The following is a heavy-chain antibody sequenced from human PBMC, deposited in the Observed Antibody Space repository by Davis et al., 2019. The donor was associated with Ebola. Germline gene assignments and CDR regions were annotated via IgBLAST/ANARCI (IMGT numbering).Heavy chain of an antibody. D-gene: IGHD3-22*01. J-gene: IGHJ2*01. V-gene: IGHV4-59*01. Sequence: PSETLSLTCTVSGGSISSYYWSWIRQPPGKGLEWIGYIYYSGSTNYNPSLKSRVTISVDTSKNQFSLKLSSVTAADTAVYYCARAGYDSSGYFHFYWYFDLWGRGTLVTVSS. CDR3: ARAGYDSSGYFHFYWYFDL. CDR1: GGSISSYY. CDR2: IYYSGST.